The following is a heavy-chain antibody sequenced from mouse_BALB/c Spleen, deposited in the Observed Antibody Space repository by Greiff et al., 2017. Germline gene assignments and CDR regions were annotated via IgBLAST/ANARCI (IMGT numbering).Heavy chain of an antibody. CDR2: ISSGSSTI. CDR1: GFTFSSFG. Sequence: EVKVVESGGGLVQPGGSRKLSCAASGFTFSSFGMHWVRQAPEKGLEWVAYISSGSSTIYYADTVKGRFTISRDNPKNTLFLQMTSLRSEDTAMYYCAREGWTYWGQGTTLTVSS. V-gene: IGHV5-17*02. J-gene: IGHJ2*01. D-gene: IGHD2-3*01. CDR3: AREGWTY.